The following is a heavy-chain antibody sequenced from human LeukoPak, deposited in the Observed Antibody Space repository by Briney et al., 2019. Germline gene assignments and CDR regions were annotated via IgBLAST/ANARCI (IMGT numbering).Heavy chain of an antibody. CDR1: GYTFTGYY. CDR3: AREPTGGSCYFDY. Sequence: GASVKVSCKASGYTFTGYYMHWVRQAPGQGLEWMGMTDPSSGNINYPKKFQGRVTVTRDTSTSTLYMELSSLRSDDTAVYYCAREPTGGSCYFDYWGQGTLVTVSS. J-gene: IGHJ4*02. CDR2: TDPSSGNI. V-gene: IGHV1-46*01. D-gene: IGHD1-26*01.